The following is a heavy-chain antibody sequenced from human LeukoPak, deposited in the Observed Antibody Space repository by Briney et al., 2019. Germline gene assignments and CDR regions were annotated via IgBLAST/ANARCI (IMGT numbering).Heavy chain of an antibody. D-gene: IGHD3-16*02. CDR1: GGSISSYY. CDR2: IYYSGST. CDR3: ARYVWGSYPTFEDY. Sequence: SETLSLTCTVSGGSISSYYWSWIRQPPGKGLEWIGYIYYSGSTNYNPSLKSRVTISVDTSKNQFSLKLSSVTAADTAVYYCARYVWGSYPTFEDYWGQGTLVTVSS. V-gene: IGHV4-59*01. J-gene: IGHJ4*02.